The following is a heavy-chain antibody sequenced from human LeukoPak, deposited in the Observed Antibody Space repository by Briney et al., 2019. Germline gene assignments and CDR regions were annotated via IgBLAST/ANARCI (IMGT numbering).Heavy chain of an antibody. J-gene: IGHJ4*02. D-gene: IGHD3-22*01. CDR3: ARHNPNYYDSSGPTPLYYFDY. CDR1: GGSISSSSYY. V-gene: IGHV4-39*01. CDR2: IYYSGST. Sequence: SETLSLTCTVSGGSISSSSYYWGWIRQPPGKGLEWIGSIYYSGSTYYNPSLKSRVTISVDTSKNQFSLKLSSVTAADTAVYYCARHNPNYYDSSGPTPLYYFDYWGQGTLVTVSS.